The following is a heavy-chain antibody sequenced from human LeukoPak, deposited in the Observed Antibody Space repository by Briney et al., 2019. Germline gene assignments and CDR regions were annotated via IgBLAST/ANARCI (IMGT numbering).Heavy chain of an antibody. CDR2: IRPNSGDT. CDR1: GYTFTDYF. CDR3: ARNYGHNSKSFDF. V-gene: IGHV1-2*02. J-gene: IGHJ4*02. D-gene: IGHD4-17*01. Sequence: ASVKVSCKASGYTFTDYFIHWVRQAPGQGLEWMGWIRPNSGDTHYAQRFQGRVTMTRDTSVSTAHMELSSLRSDDTAIYYCARNYGHNSKSFDFWGQGTLVTVSS.